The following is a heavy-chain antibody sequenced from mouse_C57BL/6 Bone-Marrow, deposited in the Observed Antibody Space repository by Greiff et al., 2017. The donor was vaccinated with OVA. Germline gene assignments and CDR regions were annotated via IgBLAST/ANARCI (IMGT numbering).Heavy chain of an antibody. CDR2: IDPENGDT. V-gene: IGHV14-4*01. CDR1: GFNIKDDY. D-gene: IGHD2-3*01. J-gene: IGHJ2*01. CDR3: TRWLLLDFDY. Sequence: VQLQQSGAELVRPGASVKLSCTASGFNIKDDYMHWVKQRPEQGLEWIGWIDPENGDTEYASKFQGKATITADTSSNTAHLQLSSLTSEDTAVYYCTRWLLLDFDYWGQGTTLTVSS.